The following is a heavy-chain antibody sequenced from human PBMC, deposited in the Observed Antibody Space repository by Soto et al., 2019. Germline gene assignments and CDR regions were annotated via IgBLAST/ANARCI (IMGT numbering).Heavy chain of an antibody. V-gene: IGHV1-24*01. CDR1: GYTLTELS. D-gene: IGHD6-13*01. J-gene: IGHJ6*02. CDR2: FDPEDGET. CDR3: ATVSYSSSWDSYYYGMDV. Sequence: GASVKVSCKVSGYTLTELSMHWVRQAPGKGLEWMGGFDPEDGETIYAQKFQGRVTMTEDTSTDTAYMELSSLRSEDTAVYYCATVSYSSSWDSYYYGMDVWGQGTTVTAP.